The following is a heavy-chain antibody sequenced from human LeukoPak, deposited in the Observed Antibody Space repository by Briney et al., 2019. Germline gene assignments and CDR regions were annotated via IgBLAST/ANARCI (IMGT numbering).Heavy chain of an antibody. Sequence: PGRSLRLSCAASGFTFSSYAMPWVRQAPGKGLEWVAVISYDGSNKYYADSVKGRFTISRDNSKNTLYLQMNSLRAEDTAVYYCARPLPPPREYYDFWSGYYTPPDYWGQGTLVTVSS. CDR1: GFTFSSYA. J-gene: IGHJ4*02. CDR2: ISYDGSNK. V-gene: IGHV3-30-3*01. D-gene: IGHD3-3*01. CDR3: ARPLPPPREYYDFWSGYYTPPDY.